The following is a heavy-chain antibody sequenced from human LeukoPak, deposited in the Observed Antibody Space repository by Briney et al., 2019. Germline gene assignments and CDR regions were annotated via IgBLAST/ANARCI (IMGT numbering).Heavy chain of an antibody. Sequence: ASVTVSFKSSVYTFTLYYMHWVRQPPAKGLEWMGWINPNSGGTNYAQKFHGRVTMTRDTSISTAYMELSRLRSDDTAVYYCARLWDYHEGDYWGQGALVTVSS. J-gene: IGHJ4*02. CDR1: VYTFTLYY. V-gene: IGHV1-2*02. CDR2: INPNSGGT. CDR3: ARLWDYHEGDY. D-gene: IGHD3-22*01.